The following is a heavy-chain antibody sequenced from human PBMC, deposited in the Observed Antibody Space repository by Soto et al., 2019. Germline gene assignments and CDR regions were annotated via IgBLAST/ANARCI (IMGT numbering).Heavy chain of an antibody. CDR2: IYSGGST. Sequence: GGSLRLSCAASGFSVSSSHMNWVRQAPGKGPEWVSVIYSGGSTYYAVSVKGRFTISRGNAKNSLYLQMNSLRAEDTAVYYCARDAPGGFDYWGQGTLVTVSS. CDR3: ARDAPGGFDY. J-gene: IGHJ4*02. V-gene: IGHV3-53*01. CDR1: GFSVSSSH. D-gene: IGHD3-16*01.